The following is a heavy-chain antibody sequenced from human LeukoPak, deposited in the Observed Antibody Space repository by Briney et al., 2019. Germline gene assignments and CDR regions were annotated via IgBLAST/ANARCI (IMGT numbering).Heavy chain of an antibody. V-gene: IGHV3-30-3*01. D-gene: IGHD1-14*01. CDR1: GFTFASYT. J-gene: IGHJ5*02. CDR2: ISYDGSNK. CDR3: ARTGTNAWFDP. Sequence: GGSLRLSCAASGFTFASYTMDWVRQAPSKGLEWVAVISYDGSNKYYADSVKGRFTISRDNSKNTLYLQMNSLRAEDTAVYYCARTGTNAWFDPWGQGTLVTVSS.